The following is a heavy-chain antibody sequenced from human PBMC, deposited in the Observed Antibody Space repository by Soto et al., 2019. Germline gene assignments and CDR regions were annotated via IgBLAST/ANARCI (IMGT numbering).Heavy chain of an antibody. CDR2: IRPDNGNT. V-gene: IGHV1-18*01. CDR3: ARDTESNRYND. D-gene: IGHD1-20*01. Sequence: ASVKVSCKASGYTFSTSGISWVRQAPGQGLEWVGWIRPDNGNTKSAQRLQGRVTLTTDTSASTAYMELRSLTSDDTAMYYCARDTESNRYNDWGQGTLVTVSS. CDR1: GYTFSTSG. J-gene: IGHJ1*01.